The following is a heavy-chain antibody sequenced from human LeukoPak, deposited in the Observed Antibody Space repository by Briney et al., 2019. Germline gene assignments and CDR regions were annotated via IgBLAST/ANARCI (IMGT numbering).Heavy chain of an antibody. CDR2: IIPILGIA. Sequence: GSSVKVSCKASGGTFSSYTISWVRQAPGQGLEWMGRIIPILGIANYAQKFQGRVTITADKSTSTAYMELSSLRSEDTAVYYCARVRGIVITFGGAAAFDPWGQGTLVTVSS. J-gene: IGHJ5*02. V-gene: IGHV1-69*02. CDR3: ARVRGIVITFGGAAAFDP. CDR1: GGTFSSYT. D-gene: IGHD3-16*01.